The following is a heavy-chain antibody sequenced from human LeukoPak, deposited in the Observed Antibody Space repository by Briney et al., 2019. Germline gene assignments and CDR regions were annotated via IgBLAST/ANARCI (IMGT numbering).Heavy chain of an antibody. CDR2: IYTSGST. Sequence: SETLSLTCTVSGGSISSYYWSWIRQPAGKGLEWIGRIYTSGSTNYNPSLKSRVTMSVDTSKNQFSLKLSPVTAADTAVYYCASTKMVTGFDYWGQGTLVTVSS. CDR3: ASTKMVTGFDY. J-gene: IGHJ4*02. V-gene: IGHV4-4*07. D-gene: IGHD5-18*01. CDR1: GGSISSYY.